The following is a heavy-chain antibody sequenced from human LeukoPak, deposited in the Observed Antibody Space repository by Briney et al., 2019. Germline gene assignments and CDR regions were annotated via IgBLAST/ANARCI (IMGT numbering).Heavy chain of an antibody. V-gene: IGHV4-34*01. CDR1: GGSFSGYY. J-gene: IGHJ3*02. CDR2: INHSGST. D-gene: IGHD2-2*01. Sequence: PSETLSLTCAVYGGSFSGYYWSWMRQPPGKGLEWIGEINHSGSTYYNPSLNSRVTISIHTSKNQFSLKLSSVTAADRAVYYCARSGPPAGRPDAFDIWGQGTMATVSS. CDR3: ARSGPPAGRPDAFDI.